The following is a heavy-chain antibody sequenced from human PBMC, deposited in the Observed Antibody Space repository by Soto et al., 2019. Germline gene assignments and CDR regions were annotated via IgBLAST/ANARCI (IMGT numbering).Heavy chain of an antibody. Sequence: QVQLVESGGGVVQPGRSLRLSCAASGFSFSDYGMHWVRQTPGXXLEXVAVIWSEGSNTYYADSVKGRFTISRDNSKNTLYLQMNXLXAXXXXXXXXAXXXXXXXXXAXXWDWGQGTLVTVSS. V-gene: IGHV3-33*01. CDR2: IWSEGSNT. J-gene: IGHJ4*02. CDR3: AXXXXXXXXXAXXWD. CDR1: GFSFSDYG. D-gene: IGHD7-27*01.